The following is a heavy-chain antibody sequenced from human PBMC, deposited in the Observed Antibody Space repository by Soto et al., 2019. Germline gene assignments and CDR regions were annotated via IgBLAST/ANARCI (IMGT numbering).Heavy chain of an antibody. D-gene: IGHD5-12*01. V-gene: IGHV4-59*01. J-gene: IGHJ3*02. CDR3: ARISRGYSGYDYQREGRHFDI. CDR1: GGSISSYY. CDR2: IYYSGNT. Sequence: SETLSLTCTVSGGSISSYYWSWIRQPPGKGLEWIGYIYYSGNTNYNPSLKSRVTISVDTSKNQFSLKLSSVTAADTAVYYCARISRGYSGYDYQREGRHFDIWGQGTMVTVSS.